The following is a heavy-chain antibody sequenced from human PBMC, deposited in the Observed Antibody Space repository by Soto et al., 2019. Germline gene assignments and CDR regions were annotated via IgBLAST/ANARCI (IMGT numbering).Heavy chain of an antibody. D-gene: IGHD2-15*01. CDR2: IYYSGST. V-gene: IGHV4-39*01. Sequence: PSETLSLTCTVSGGSISSSSYYWGWIRQPPGKGLEWIGSIYYSGSTYYNPSLKSRVTISVDTSKNQFSLKLSSVTAADTAVHYCARFGRYCSGGSCYSSAFDIWGQGTMVTVSS. J-gene: IGHJ3*02. CDR3: ARFGRYCSGGSCYSSAFDI. CDR1: GGSISSSSYY.